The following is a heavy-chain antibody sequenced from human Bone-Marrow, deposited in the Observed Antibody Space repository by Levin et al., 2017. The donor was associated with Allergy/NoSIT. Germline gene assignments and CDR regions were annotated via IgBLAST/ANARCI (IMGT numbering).Heavy chain of an antibody. CDR3: ARASGYCSGGSCYSPFSWFDP. CDR2: INHSGST. J-gene: IGHJ5*02. Sequence: SETLSLTCAVYGGSFSGYYWSWIRQPPGKGLEWIGEINHSGSTNYNPSLKSRVTISVDTSKNQFSLKLSSVTAADTAVYYCARASGYCSGGSCYSPFSWFDPWGQGTLVTVSS. D-gene: IGHD2-15*01. CDR1: GGSFSGYY. V-gene: IGHV4-34*01.